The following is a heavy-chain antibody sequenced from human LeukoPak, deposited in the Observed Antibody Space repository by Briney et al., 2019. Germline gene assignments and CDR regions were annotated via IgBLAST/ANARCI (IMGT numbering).Heavy chain of an antibody. D-gene: IGHD1-26*01. J-gene: IGHJ4*02. CDR2: ISGSGDNS. Sequence: PGGSLRLSCAASGFTFSSYAMSWVRQAPGKGLEWVSSISGSGDNSYYADSVKGRFTISRDNSKNTLYLQMNSLRAEDTAIYYCAKYGPQDSGSSHFDYWGQGALVTVSS. V-gene: IGHV3-23*01. CDR1: GFTFSSYA. CDR3: AKYGPQDSGSSHFDY.